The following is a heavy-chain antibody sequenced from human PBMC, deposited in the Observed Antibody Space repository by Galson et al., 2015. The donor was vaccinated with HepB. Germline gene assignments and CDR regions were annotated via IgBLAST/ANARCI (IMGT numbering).Heavy chain of an antibody. V-gene: IGHV1-24*01. CDR2: FDPEDGET. J-gene: IGHJ3*02. CDR1: GYTLTELS. D-gene: IGHD2-21*02. Sequence: SVKVSCKVSGYTLTELSMHWVRQAPGKGLEWMGGFDPEDGETIYAQKFQGRVTMTEDTSTDTAYMELSSLRSEDAAVYYCATPKYGVVTAAEGAFDIWGQGTMVTVSS. CDR3: ATPKYGVVTAAEGAFDI.